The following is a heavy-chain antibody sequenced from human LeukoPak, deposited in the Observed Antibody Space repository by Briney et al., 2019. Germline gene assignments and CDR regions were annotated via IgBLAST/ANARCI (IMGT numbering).Heavy chain of an antibody. Sequence: PGRSLRLSCAASGFTVDDYAMHWVRQAPGKGLEWVSGISWNSGSIGYADSVKGRFTISRDNAKNSLYLQMNSLRAEDTALYYCAKDGDGYNPPYFDYWGQGTLVTVSS. CDR1: GFTVDDYA. J-gene: IGHJ4*02. V-gene: IGHV3-9*01. CDR2: ISWNSGSI. CDR3: AKDGDGYNPPYFDY. D-gene: IGHD5-24*01.